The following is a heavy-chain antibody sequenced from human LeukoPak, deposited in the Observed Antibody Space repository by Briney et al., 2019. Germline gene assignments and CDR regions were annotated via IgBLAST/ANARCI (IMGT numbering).Heavy chain of an antibody. CDR1: GYTFTNYG. CDR3: ARDYEAFDY. Sequence: APVKVSCKASGYTFTNYGISWVRQAPGQGLEWMGWINPNSGGTNYAQKFQGRVTMTRDTSISTAYLELSRLRSDDTAVYYCARDYEAFDYWGQGTLVTVSS. D-gene: IGHD5-12*01. V-gene: IGHV1-2*02. J-gene: IGHJ4*02. CDR2: INPNSGGT.